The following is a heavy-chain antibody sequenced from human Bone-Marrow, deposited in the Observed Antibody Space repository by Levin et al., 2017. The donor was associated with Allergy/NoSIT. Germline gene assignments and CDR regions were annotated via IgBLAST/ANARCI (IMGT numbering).Heavy chain of an antibody. CDR1: GYIFTDYY. J-gene: IGHJ3*01. CDR3: AILTQYYDSSGPHSFDV. CDR2: VNPKTGGT. D-gene: IGHD3-22*01. V-gene: IGHV1-2*02. Sequence: GESLKISCEASGYIFTDYYIHWVRQAPGQGLEWMGWVNPKTGGTHYIQKFEGRVTMTRDASLSTAYMELSRLTSDDTAVYFCAILTQYYDSSGPHSFDVWGQGTMVTVTS.